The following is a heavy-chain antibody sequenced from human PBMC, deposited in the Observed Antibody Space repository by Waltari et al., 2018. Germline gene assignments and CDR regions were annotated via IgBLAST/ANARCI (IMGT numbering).Heavy chain of an antibody. CDR1: VSSIGHIHF. D-gene: IGHD6-25*01. V-gene: IGHV4-38-2*01. CDR2: VYHRGAT. J-gene: IGHJ4*02. Sequence: QVQLLESGPGLVKPSETLSLSCPVSVSSIGHIHFWGWVRQSPGKGLEWIGSVYHRGATYYNPSLRSRVTMSADTSKNQFSLRLSSVTAADTAVYYCARRERRHVTANYFDYWGPGTLVTVSS. CDR3: ARRERRHVTANYFDY.